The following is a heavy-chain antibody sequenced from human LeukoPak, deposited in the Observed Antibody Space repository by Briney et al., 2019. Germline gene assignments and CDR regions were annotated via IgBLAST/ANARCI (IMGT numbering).Heavy chain of an antibody. CDR1: EFTFSSYA. J-gene: IGHJ4*02. D-gene: IGHD4-17*01. V-gene: IGHV3-30*04. CDR3: ARYDTVTTAFDY. CDR2: ISYDGSNK. Sequence: PGGSLRLSCAASEFTFSSYAMHWVRQAPGKGLEWVAVISYDGSNKYYADSVKGRFTISRDNSKNTLYLQMNSLRAEDTAVYYCARYDTVTTAFDYWGQGTLVTVSS.